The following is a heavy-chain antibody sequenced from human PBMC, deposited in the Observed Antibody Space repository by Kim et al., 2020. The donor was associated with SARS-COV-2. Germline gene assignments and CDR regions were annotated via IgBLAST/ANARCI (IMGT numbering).Heavy chain of an antibody. CDR2: INAGNGNT. CDR3: ARDKGLLWFGSGRYYYYGM. CDR1: GYTFISYA. J-gene: IGHJ6*01. Sequence: ASVKVSCKASGYTFISYAIHWVRQAPGQRLEWLGWINAGNGNTKYSQKFQGRVTITRDTSANTAYMELSSLRSEDTAVYYCARDKGLLWFGSGRYYYYGM. V-gene: IGHV1-3*01. D-gene: IGHD3-10*01.